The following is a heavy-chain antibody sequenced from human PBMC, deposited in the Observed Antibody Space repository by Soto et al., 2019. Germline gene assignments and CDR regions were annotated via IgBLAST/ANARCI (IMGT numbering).Heavy chain of an antibody. V-gene: IGHV3-9*01. CDR3: AKASTVGPDYCYYYGMDV. D-gene: IGHD2-2*01. Sequence: EVQLVESGGGLVQPGRSLRLSCAASGFTFDDYAMHWVRQAPGKGLEWVSGISWNSGSIGYADSVKGRFTISRDNAKNSMYLQMNSLRAEDTALYYCAKASTVGPDYCYYYGMDVWGQGTTVTVSS. CDR1: GFTFDDYA. CDR2: ISWNSGSI. J-gene: IGHJ6*02.